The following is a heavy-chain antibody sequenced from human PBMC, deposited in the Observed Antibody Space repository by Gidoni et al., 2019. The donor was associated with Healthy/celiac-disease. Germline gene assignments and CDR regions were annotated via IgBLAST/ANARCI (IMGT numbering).Heavy chain of an antibody. CDR2: INSDGSST. Sequence: EVQLVEYGGGLVQPGGSLRLSGSASGFTFSSYWMHWVRQAPGKGLVWVSRINSDGSSTSYADSVKGRFTISRDNAKNTLYLQMNSLRAEDTAVYYCARVHDSSGWYGLLDYWGQGTLVTVSS. CDR3: ARVHDSSGWYGLLDY. J-gene: IGHJ4*02. D-gene: IGHD6-19*01. CDR1: GFTFSSYW. V-gene: IGHV3-74*01.